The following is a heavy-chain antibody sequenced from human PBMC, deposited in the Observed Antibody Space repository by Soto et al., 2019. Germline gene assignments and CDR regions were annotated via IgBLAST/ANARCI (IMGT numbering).Heavy chain of an antibody. V-gene: IGHV3-30-3*01. CDR1: GFTFSSYA. J-gene: IGHJ3*02. Sequence: QVQLVESGGGVVQPGRSLRLSCAASGFTFSSYAMHWVRQAPGKGLEWVAVISYDGSNKYYADSVKGRFTISRDNSKNTLYLQMNSRRAEDTAVYYCARDSSYKSRTSYDILTGYREHPPRLVAFDIWGQGTMVTVSS. CDR2: ISYDGSNK. CDR3: ARDSSYKSRTSYDILTGYREHPPRLVAFDI. D-gene: IGHD3-9*01.